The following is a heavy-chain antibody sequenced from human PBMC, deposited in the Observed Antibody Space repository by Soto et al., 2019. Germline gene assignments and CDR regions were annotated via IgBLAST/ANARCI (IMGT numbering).Heavy chain of an antibody. CDR3: ARGPPNAGRYPIDY. CDR2: INAGNGNT. J-gene: IGHJ4*02. D-gene: IGHD3-10*01. V-gene: IGHV1-3*01. CDR1: GYTFTNYV. Sequence: QVQLVQSGAEVKKPGASVKVYCKASGYTFTNYVIHWVRQAPGQSLEWMGWINAGNGNTKYSQNFQGRVTITRDTSASTAYMELSSLKSQDTAVYFCARGPPNAGRYPIDYWGQGTLVTVSS.